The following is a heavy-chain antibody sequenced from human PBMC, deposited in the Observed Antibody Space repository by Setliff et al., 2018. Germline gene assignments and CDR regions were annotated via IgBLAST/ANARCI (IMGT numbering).Heavy chain of an antibody. Sequence: GGSLRLSCAASGFIFSGSAIHWVRQDPGKGLEWVARVRSNSVGGTTEYGAPVKGRFTISRDDSKDTVYLQMNDLKTEDTGVYYCTGRTYGHQLGDYWGQGTLVTVSS. CDR2: VRSNSVGGTT. D-gene: IGHD3-10*01. CDR3: TGRTYGHQLGDY. V-gene: IGHV3-15*01. CDR1: GFIFSGSA. J-gene: IGHJ4*02.